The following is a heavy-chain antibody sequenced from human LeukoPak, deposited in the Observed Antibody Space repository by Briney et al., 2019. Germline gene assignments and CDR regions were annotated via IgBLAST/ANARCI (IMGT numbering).Heavy chain of an antibody. J-gene: IGHJ4*02. CDR1: GYTFTNYY. V-gene: IGHV1-46*01. D-gene: IGHD2-2*01. Sequence: ASVKVSCKASGYTFTNYYMHWVRQAPGQGVEWMGIINPSGGSTSYAQKFQGRVTMTRDTSPSTVYMELSSLRSEDTAVYYCARRGLIVLVPAAMPFDYWGQGTLVTVSS. CDR2: INPSGGST. CDR3: ARRGLIVLVPAAMPFDY.